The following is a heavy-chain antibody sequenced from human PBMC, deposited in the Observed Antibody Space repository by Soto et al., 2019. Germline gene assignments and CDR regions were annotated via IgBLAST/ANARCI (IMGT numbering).Heavy chain of an antibody. Sequence: KPSETLSLTCTVSGGSIGSSIYYWGWIRQPPGKGLEWIGSIYYSGSTYYNPSLKSRVTISVDTSKTQLFLKLSSVTAADTGVYICARTLGPQVTGYVESDYRLTIVQWCQGTLVTVAS. CDR3: ARTLGPQVTGYVESDYRLTIVQ. CDR2: IYYSGST. J-gene: IGHJ4*02. D-gene: IGHD3-10*02. V-gene: IGHV4-39*01. CDR1: GGSIGSSIYY.